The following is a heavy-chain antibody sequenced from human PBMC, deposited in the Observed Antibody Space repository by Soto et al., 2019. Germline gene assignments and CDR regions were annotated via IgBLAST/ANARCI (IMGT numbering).Heavy chain of an antibody. V-gene: IGHV4-61*01. D-gene: IGHD6-6*01. CDR3: ARTRSYSSSPYYYYGMDV. Sequence: SETLSLTCTVSGGSVSSGSYYWSWIRQPPGKGLEWIGYIYYSGSTNYNPSLKSRVTISVDTSKNQFSLKLSSVTAADTAVYYCARTRSYSSSPYYYYGMDVWGQGTTVTVSS. J-gene: IGHJ6*02. CDR1: GGSVSSGSYY. CDR2: IYYSGST.